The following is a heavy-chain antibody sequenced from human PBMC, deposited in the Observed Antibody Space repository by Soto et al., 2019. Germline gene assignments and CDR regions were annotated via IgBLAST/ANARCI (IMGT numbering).Heavy chain of an antibody. CDR2: SYYSGST. Sequence: QVQLQASGPGLGKPSETLSLTYTVSGGSISSYYWSWIRQPPWTGLEWIGYSYYSGSTNYNPSLKIRVTLAVDTSKNHFAPKLSSVTAADTAVYYCARPRYSSSWYYFDYWGQGTLVTVSS. J-gene: IGHJ4*02. D-gene: IGHD6-13*01. V-gene: IGHV4-59*08. CDR3: ARPRYSSSWYYFDY. CDR1: GGSISSYY.